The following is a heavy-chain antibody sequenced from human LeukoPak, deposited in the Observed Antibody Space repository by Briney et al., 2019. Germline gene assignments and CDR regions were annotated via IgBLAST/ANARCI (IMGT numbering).Heavy chain of an antibody. D-gene: IGHD2-21*02. CDR2: INWNGGST. CDR1: GFTIDNYG. Sequence: TGGSLRLSCAASGFTIDNYGMSWVSHAPGEGLEWLPGINWNGGSTGYADSVKGRLTISRDNSKNTLSLQMNSLRSEDTAVFCCAKDRRGVGDIVVVTAIFDDWGQGTLVTVSS. CDR3: AKDRRGVGDIVVVTAIFDD. J-gene: IGHJ4*02. V-gene: IGHV3-20*04.